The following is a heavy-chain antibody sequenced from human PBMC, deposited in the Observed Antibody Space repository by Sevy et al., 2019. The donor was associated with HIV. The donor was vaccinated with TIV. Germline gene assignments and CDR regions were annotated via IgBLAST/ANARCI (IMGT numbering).Heavy chain of an antibody. Sequence: GGSLRLSCAASGFTFSSYWMSWVRQAPGKGLEWVANIKQDGSEKYYVDSVKGRFTISRDNAQNSLHLQMSSLRAEDQAIYYCARAYRSDWYTRAIDYWGQGTLVTVSS. J-gene: IGHJ4*02. D-gene: IGHD6-19*01. CDR3: ARAYRSDWYTRAIDY. CDR2: IKQDGSEK. CDR1: GFTFSSYW. V-gene: IGHV3-7*01.